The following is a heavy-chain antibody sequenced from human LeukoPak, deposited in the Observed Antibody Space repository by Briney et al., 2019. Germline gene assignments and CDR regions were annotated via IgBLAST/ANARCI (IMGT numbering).Heavy chain of an antibody. V-gene: IGHV4-4*07. J-gene: IGHJ4*02. CDR2: IYTSGST. CDR3: ARRSSSSSWYYFDY. CDR1: GGSISSYY. D-gene: IGHD6-13*01. Sequence: PSETLSRTCTVSGGSISSYYWSWIRQPAGKGLEWIGRIYTSGSTNYNPSLKSRVTMSVDTSKNQFSLKLSSVTAADTAVYYCARRSSSSSWYYFDYWGQGTLVTVSS.